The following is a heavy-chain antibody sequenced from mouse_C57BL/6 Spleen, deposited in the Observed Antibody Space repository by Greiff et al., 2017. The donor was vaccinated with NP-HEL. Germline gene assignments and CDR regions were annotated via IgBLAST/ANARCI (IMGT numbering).Heavy chain of an antibody. D-gene: IGHD1-1*01. CDR2: IDPENGDT. CDR3: RNYYGSSYWYFDV. CDR1: GFNIKDDY. J-gene: IGHJ1*03. Sequence: DVKLVESGAELVRPGASVKLSCTASGFNIKDDYMHWVKQRPEQGLEWIGWIDPENGDTEYASKFQGKATITADTSSNTAYLQLSSLTSEDTAVYYCRNYYGSSYWYFDVWGTGTTVTVSS. V-gene: IGHV14-4*01.